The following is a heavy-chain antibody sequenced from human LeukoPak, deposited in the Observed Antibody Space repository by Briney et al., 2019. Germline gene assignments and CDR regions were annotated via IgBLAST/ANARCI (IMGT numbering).Heavy chain of an antibody. CDR1: GFTVSSNY. CDR3: ARAVHYSGGLDFDY. CDR2: IYSGGST. V-gene: IGHV3-66*01. D-gene: IGHD3/OR15-3a*01. J-gene: IGHJ4*02. Sequence: GGSLRLSCAASGFTVSSNYMSWVRQAPGKGLEWVSVIYSGGSTYYADSVKGRFTISRDKSKNTLYLQMNSLRAEDTAVYYCARAVHYSGGLDFDYWGQGTLVTVSS.